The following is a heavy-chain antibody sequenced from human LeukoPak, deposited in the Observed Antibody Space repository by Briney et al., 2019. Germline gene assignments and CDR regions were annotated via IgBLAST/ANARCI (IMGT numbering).Heavy chain of an antibody. Sequence: GGSLRLSCAASGFTVSSNYMSWVRQAPGKGLEWVSVIYSGGTTYYADSVQGRFTISRDISKNTLYLQMGSLRVEDTAVYYCARMLISSGYYVDSWGQGTLVTVSS. V-gene: IGHV3-53*01. CDR3: ARMLISSGYYVDS. J-gene: IGHJ4*02. D-gene: IGHD3-22*01. CDR2: IYSGGTT. CDR1: GFTVSSNY.